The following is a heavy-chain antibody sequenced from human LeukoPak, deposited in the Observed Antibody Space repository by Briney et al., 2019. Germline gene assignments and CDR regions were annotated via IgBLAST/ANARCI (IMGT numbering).Heavy chain of an antibody. V-gene: IGHV3-43*02. Sequence: GGSLSLTCVDSGLSICDFGMHWVRQAPGKGLEWVSLISGDGVSTFYADSVKGRFSISRDNSKNSLSLEMNSLRTEDTAMYYCARDSGKFDDWSPATLVAVSS. CDR2: ISGDGVST. CDR3: ARDSGKFDD. D-gene: IGHD3-16*01. J-gene: IGHJ4*02. CDR1: GLSICDFG.